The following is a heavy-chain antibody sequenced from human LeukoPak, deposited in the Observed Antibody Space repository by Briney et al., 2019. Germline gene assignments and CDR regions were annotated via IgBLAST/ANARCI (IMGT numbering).Heavy chain of an antibody. V-gene: IGHV4-39*01. D-gene: IGHD1-14*01. Sequence: PSETLSLTCTVSGGSISSSSYYWGWIRQPPGKGLEWIGSIYYSGSTYYNPSLKSRVTISVDTSKNQFSLKLSSVTAADTAVCYCARNRHGEDYWGQGTLVTVSS. J-gene: IGHJ4*02. CDR3: ARNRHGEDY. CDR1: GGSISSSSYY. CDR2: IYYSGST.